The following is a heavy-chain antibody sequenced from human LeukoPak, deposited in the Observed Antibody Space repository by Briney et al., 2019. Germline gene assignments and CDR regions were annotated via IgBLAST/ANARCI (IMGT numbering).Heavy chain of an antibody. CDR1: GFTFSAYG. J-gene: IGHJ1*01. D-gene: IGHD3-22*01. V-gene: IGHV3-30*18. CDR2: ISYDGTNK. CDR3: AKSYYDSSGYYYEYFQH. Sequence: PGGSLRLSCVASGFTFSAYGFHWVRQAPGKGLEWVTMISYDGTNKFYGDSVKGRFTISRDNSKNTLYLQMNSLRAEDTAVYYCAKSYYDSSGYYYEYFQHWGQGTLVTVSS.